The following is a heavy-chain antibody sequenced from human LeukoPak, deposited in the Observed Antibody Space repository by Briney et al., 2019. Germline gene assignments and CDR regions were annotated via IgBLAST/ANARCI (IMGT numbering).Heavy chain of an antibody. V-gene: IGHV3-21*01. CDR1: GFTFSSYS. CDR2: ISSSSSYK. CDR3: ARSKGDSSGYDGDDY. Sequence: PGGSLRLSCAASGFTFSSYSMNWVRQAPGKGLELVSSISSSSSYKYYEASVKGRITISRDNAKNSLYLQMNSLRAEDTAVYYCARSKGDSSGYDGDDYWRKRTLGTVSS. J-gene: IGHJ4*02. D-gene: IGHD3-22*01.